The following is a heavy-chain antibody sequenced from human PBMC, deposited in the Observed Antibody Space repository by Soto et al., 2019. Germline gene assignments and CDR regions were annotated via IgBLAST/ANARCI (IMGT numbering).Heavy chain of an antibody. J-gene: IGHJ6*02. CDR2: IVTGNGNT. CDR1: GYTFTRNT. CDR3: ARDLLVGVTVGYHYYGMDV. D-gene: IGHD1-26*01. V-gene: IGHV1-3*04. Sequence: QVQLVQSGAEVKKPGASVKVSCKASGYTFTRNTIHWVRQAPGQRLEWLGWIVTGNGNTKYSPKMQDRVTITRDASASTAYMELSSLRSEDSALYSCARDLLVGVTVGYHYYGMDVWGQGTTVTVAS.